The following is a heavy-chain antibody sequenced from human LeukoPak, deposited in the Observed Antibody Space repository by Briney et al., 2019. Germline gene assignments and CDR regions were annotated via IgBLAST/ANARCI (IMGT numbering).Heavy chain of an antibody. D-gene: IGHD3-22*01. CDR2: ISASGGTT. V-gene: IGHV3-23*01. J-gene: IGHJ5*02. CDR1: GFTFSSYA. CDR3: AKSRGYYYDSSNYPNWFDP. Sequence: GGSLRLSCAASGFTFSSYAMSWVRQAPGKGLEWFSAISASGGTTYYPSSVKRGFTIPRDNSKNTPYLKMNSLRAEDTAVYYCAKSRGYYYDSSNYPNWFDPWGQGTLVTVSS.